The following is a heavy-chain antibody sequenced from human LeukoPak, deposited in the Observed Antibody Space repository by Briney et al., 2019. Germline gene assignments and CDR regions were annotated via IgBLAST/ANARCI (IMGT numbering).Heavy chain of an antibody. D-gene: IGHD1-1*01. CDR1: GGSISSGGYY. V-gene: IGHV4-31*03. Sequence: KPSQTLSLTCTVSGGSISSGGYYWRWIRQHPGKVLEWIGYIYYSGSTYYNPSLKSRVTISVDTSKNQFSLKLSSVTAADTAVYYCARERLRVFDYWGQGTLVTVSS. J-gene: IGHJ4*02. CDR3: ARERLRVFDY. CDR2: IYYSGST.